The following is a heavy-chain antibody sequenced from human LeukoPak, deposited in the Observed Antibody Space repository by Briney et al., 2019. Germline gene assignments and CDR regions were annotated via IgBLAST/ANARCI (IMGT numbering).Heavy chain of an antibody. CDR3: ASVGRRDGYKTSYYFDY. CDR1: GGSISSGSSY. Sequence: SETLSLTCTVSGGSISSGSSYWSWIRQPAGKGLEWIGRIYTSGSTNYNPSLKSRVTISVDTSKNQFSLKLSSVTAADTAVYYCASVGRRDGYKTSYYFDYWGQGTLVTVSS. J-gene: IGHJ4*02. CDR2: IYTSGST. D-gene: IGHD5-24*01. V-gene: IGHV4-61*02.